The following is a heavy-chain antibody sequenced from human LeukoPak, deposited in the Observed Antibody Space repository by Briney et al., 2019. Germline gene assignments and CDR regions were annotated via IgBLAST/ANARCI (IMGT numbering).Heavy chain of an antibody. CDR3: ARGVLQTKSFDY. CDR1: GGSISSYY. J-gene: IGHJ4*02. Sequence: SETLSLTCTVSGGSISSYYWSWIRQPPGKGLEWIGYIYYSGSTNYNPSLKSRVTISADTSKNQFSLKLSSVTAADTAVYYCARGVLQTKSFDYWGQGTLVTVSS. D-gene: IGHD4-11*01. V-gene: IGHV4-59*12. CDR2: IYYSGST.